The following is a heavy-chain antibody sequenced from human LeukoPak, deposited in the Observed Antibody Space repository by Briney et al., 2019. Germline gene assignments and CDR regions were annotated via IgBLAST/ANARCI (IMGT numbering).Heavy chain of an antibody. D-gene: IGHD2-15*01. CDR1: GFTFSSYA. CDR3: ARDHAGSGRAFDY. CDR2: ISSNGGTT. V-gene: IGHV3-64*04. J-gene: IGHJ4*02. Sequence: GGSLRLSCSASGFTFSSYAMHWVRQAPGKGLEFVSTISSNGGTTYYADSVKGRFIISRDNSMNTLYLQMNSLGVEDTAVYCCARDHAGSGRAFDYWGQGTLVTVSS.